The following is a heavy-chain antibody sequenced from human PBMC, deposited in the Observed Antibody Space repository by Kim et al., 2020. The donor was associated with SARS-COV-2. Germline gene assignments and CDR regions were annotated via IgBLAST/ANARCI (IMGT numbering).Heavy chain of an antibody. CDR1: GFTFSSYA. CDR2: ISYDGSNK. V-gene: IGHV3-30-3*01. D-gene: IGHD3-10*01. J-gene: IGHJ5*02. CDR3: ARSGSGSYFNWFDP. Sequence: GGSLRLSCAASGFTFSSYAMHWVRQAPGKGLEWVAVISYDGSNKYYADSVKGRFTISRENSKNTLYLQMNSLRAEDTAVYYCARSGSGSYFNWFDPWGQGTLVTVSS.